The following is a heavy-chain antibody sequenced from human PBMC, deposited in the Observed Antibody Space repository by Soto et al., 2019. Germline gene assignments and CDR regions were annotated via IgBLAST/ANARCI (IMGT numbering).Heavy chain of an antibody. CDR3: ARGGGGLTDY. D-gene: IGHD3-16*01. Sequence: VQLVESGGGVVQPGRSLRLSCAASGFTFSTYVMHWVRQAPGKGLLWVSRINNDGSLTNYADSVKGRFTTSRDNARNTLYLQMNSLRADDTAVYYCARGGGGLTDYWGQGTLVTVSS. CDR1: GFTFSTYV. V-gene: IGHV3-74*02. CDR2: INNDGSLT. J-gene: IGHJ4*02.